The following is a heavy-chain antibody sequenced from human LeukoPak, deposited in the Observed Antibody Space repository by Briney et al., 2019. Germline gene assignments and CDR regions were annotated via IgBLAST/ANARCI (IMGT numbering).Heavy chain of an antibody. CDR2: INQDGTEK. J-gene: IGHJ4*02. D-gene: IGHD3-10*01. V-gene: IGHV3-7*01. CDR1: GFTFTTYW. CDR3: VKVAKYYYGSETYYFFEH. Sequence: GESLRLSCAASGFTFTTYWMSWVRQLPGKGLEGVANINQDGTEKYYVDSVKGRFTISGDNAKNSLDLQMNSLRVEDTGIYYCVKVAKYYYGSETYYFFEHWGQGTPVTASS.